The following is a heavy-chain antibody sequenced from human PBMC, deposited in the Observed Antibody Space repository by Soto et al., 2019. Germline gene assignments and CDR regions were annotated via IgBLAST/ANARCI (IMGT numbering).Heavy chain of an antibody. Sequence: QVQLVQSGSEVKKPGASVKVSCKASGYTFTSYGITWVRQAPGQGLEWLGWISAYNGNTNYAQKLQGRVTMTTDTSTSTAYMELRRLRSDDTAVYYCARRGEGVRYFDWFVDYWGQGTLVTVSS. CDR1: GYTFTSYG. CDR3: ARRGEGVRYFDWFVDY. CDR2: ISAYNGNT. D-gene: IGHD3-9*01. V-gene: IGHV1-18*01. J-gene: IGHJ4*02.